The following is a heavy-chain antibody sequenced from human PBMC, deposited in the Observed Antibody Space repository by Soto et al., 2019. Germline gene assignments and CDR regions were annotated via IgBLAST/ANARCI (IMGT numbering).Heavy chain of an antibody. V-gene: IGHV1-69*12. Sequence: QVHLVQSGAEVKKPGSSVKVSCKASGGNFRSESINWVRQAPGQGLEWMGGIIPFFGTSDYAQKFQGRLTSTADESTTTAYMELSSLRPQDTAVYSCASGHEFGGTSDAYAIWGQGTMVIVSS. CDR3: ASGHEFGGTSDAYAI. CDR1: GGNFRSES. J-gene: IGHJ3*02. CDR2: IIPFFGTS. D-gene: IGHD2-15*01.